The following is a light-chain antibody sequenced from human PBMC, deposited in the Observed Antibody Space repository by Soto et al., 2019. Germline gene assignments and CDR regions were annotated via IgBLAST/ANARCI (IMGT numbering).Light chain of an antibody. Sequence: QSVLTQPASVSGSPGQSITISCTGTSSNVGSYKLVSWYQQHPGKAPKPMIFEVNKRPSGVSNRFSGSKSGNTASLTISGLKVEDEADYYCCSSGGSPTYVFGTGTKVTLL. CDR1: SSNVGSYKL. CDR2: EVN. CDR3: CSSGGSPTYV. V-gene: IGLV2-23*02. J-gene: IGLJ1*01.